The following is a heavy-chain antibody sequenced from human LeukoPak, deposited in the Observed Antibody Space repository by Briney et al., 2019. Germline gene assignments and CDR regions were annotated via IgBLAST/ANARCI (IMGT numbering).Heavy chain of an antibody. CDR1: GYTLTSYS. CDR3: ARGGLGKGPFDY. D-gene: IGHD1-1*01. Sequence: ASVKVSCKASGYTLTSYSMHWVRQAPGQGLEWMGIINPSGGSTSYAQTFQGRVTMTRDTSTSTVYMELSSLRSEDTAVYYCARGGLGKGPFDYWGQGTLVTVSS. CDR2: INPSGGST. V-gene: IGHV1-46*01. J-gene: IGHJ4*02.